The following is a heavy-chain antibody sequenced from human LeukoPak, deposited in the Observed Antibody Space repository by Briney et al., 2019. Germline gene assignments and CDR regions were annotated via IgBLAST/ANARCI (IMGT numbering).Heavy chain of an antibody. Sequence: GGSLRLSCAASGFTFSSYAMSWVRQAPGKGLEWVSAISGSGGSTYYADSVKGRFTISRDNSKNTLYLQMNSLRAEDTAVYYCAKGYYYDSSGYYSVSDYWGQGTLVTVSS. CDR2: ISGSGGST. V-gene: IGHV3-23*01. J-gene: IGHJ4*02. CDR1: GFTFSSYA. D-gene: IGHD3-22*01. CDR3: AKGYYYDSSGYYSVSDY.